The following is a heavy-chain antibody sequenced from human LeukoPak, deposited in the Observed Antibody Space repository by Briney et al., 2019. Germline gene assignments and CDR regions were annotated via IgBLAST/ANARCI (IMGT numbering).Heavy chain of an antibody. CDR1: GGSISSYY. CDR3: AREAVIAAAGTGGLNRFDP. Sequence: SETLSLTCTVSGGSISSYYWSWIRQPPGKGLEWIGYIYYSGSTNYNPSLKSRVTISVDTSKNQFSLKLSSVTAADTAVYYCAREAVIAAAGTGGLNRFDPWGQGTLVTVSS. CDR2: IYYSGST. V-gene: IGHV4-59*01. J-gene: IGHJ5*02. D-gene: IGHD6-13*01.